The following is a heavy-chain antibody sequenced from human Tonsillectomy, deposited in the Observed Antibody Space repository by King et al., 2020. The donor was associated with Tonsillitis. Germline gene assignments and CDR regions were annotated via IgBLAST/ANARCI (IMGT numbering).Heavy chain of an antibody. CDR2: INSDGSST. V-gene: IGHV3-74*01. CDR3: ARGNRVTYMDV. CDR1: GFTFSRYW. Sequence: VQLVESGGGLVQPGGALRLACAASGFTFSRYWMHWVRKAPGKGLVWVSRINSDGSSTSYADSVKGRFTISRDNAWNTLYLQMNSLRAEDTAVYYCARGNRVTYMDVWGKGTTVTVSS. D-gene: IGHD2-21*02. J-gene: IGHJ6*03.